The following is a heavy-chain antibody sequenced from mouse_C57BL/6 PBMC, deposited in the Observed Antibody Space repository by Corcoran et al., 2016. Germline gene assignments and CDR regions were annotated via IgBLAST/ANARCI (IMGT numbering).Heavy chain of an antibody. J-gene: IGHJ4*01. Sequence: QIQLVQSGPELKKPGETVKISCKASGYTFTTYGMSWVKQAPGKGLKWMGWINTYSGVPTYADDFKGRFAFSLETSASTAYLQINNLKNEDTATYFCAREDDYDKGYYYAMDYWGQGTSVTVSS. D-gene: IGHD2-4*01. CDR2: INTYSGVP. V-gene: IGHV9-3*01. CDR3: AREDDYDKGYYYAMDY. CDR1: GYTFTTYG.